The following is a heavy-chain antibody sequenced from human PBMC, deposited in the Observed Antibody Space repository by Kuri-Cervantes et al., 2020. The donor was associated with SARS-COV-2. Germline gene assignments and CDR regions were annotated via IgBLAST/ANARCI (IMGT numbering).Heavy chain of an antibody. V-gene: IGHV3-33*08. D-gene: IGHD1-1*01. J-gene: IGHJ6*04. CDR2: IWFDGSHK. CDR3: ARDLFGWSDGSWMDV. Sequence: GGSLRLSCAVSGFTFSSYGMHWVRQAPGKGLEWVAVIWFDGSHKYYADSVKGRFSISGDNSKNMLYLQMNSLRVEDTAVYYCARDLFGWSDGSWMDVWGKGTTVTVSS. CDR1: GFTFSSYG.